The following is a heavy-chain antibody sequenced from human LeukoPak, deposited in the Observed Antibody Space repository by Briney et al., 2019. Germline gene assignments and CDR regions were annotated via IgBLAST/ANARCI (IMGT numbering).Heavy chain of an antibody. CDR1: GFTVSDNY. D-gene: IGHD6-13*01. CDR3: ASSSWSSEYFHY. CDR2: FYSGGST. J-gene: IGHJ1*01. Sequence: GGSLRLSCAASGFTVSDNYMSWVRQAPGKGLEWVSVFYSGGSTRYADSVKGRFTISRDNSKNTLYLQLNSLRAEDTAVYFCASSSWSSEYFHYWGQGTLVTVSS. V-gene: IGHV3-66*01.